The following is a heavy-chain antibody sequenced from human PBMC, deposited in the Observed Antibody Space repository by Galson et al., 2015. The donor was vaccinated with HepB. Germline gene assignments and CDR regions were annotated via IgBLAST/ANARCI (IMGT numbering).Heavy chain of an antibody. J-gene: IGHJ4*02. Sequence: SVKVSCKVSGYTLTELSMHWVRQAPGKGLEWMGGFDPEDGETIYAQKFQGRVTMTEDTSTDTAYMELSSLRSEDTAVYYCATVPNLGTIAVAGPFDYWGQGTLVTVSS. CDR3: ATVPNLGTIAVAGPFDY. CDR1: GYTLTELS. CDR2: FDPEDGET. V-gene: IGHV1-24*01. D-gene: IGHD6-19*01.